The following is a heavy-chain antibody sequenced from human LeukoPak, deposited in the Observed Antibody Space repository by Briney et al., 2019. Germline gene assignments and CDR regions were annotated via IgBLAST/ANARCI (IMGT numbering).Heavy chain of an antibody. D-gene: IGHD5-24*01. J-gene: IGHJ3*02. CDR2: IYYSGST. Sequence: PSQTLSLTCTVSGGSISSGGYYWSWIRQPPGKGLEWIGSIYYSGSTYYNPSLKSRVTISVDTSKNQFSLKLSSVTAADTAVYYCARDAMLIDGYRTGGDAFDIWGQGTMVTVSS. CDR1: GGSISSGGYY. V-gene: IGHV4-39*07. CDR3: ARDAMLIDGYRTGGDAFDI.